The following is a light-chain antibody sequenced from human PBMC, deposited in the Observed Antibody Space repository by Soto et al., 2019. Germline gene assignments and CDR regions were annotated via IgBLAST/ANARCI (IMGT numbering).Light chain of an antibody. Sequence: QSVLTQPASVSGSPGQSITISCTGTSSDVGGYNYVSWYQQHPGKAPKLMIYDVSNRPSGVSNRFSGSKSGNTASLTISGLQAKDEADYYCSSYTSSSTPVVFGGGTKLTVL. CDR3: SSYTSSSTPVV. V-gene: IGLV2-14*01. CDR2: DVS. CDR1: SSDVGGYNY. J-gene: IGLJ2*01.